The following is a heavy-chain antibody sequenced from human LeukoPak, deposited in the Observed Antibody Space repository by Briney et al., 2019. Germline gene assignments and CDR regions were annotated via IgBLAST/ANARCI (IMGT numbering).Heavy chain of an antibody. CDR2: INPSGGST. D-gene: IGHD1-26*01. CDR1: GYTFTSYY. J-gene: IGHJ6*03. Sequence: ASVKVSCKASGYTFTSYYMHWVRQAPGQGLEWMGIINPSGGSTSYAQKFQGRVTMTRDMSTSTAYMELSSLRSEDTAVYYCARGPRYSGSYLDYYYYYMDVWGKGTTVTISS. CDR3: ARGPRYSGSYLDYYYYYMDV. V-gene: IGHV1-46*01.